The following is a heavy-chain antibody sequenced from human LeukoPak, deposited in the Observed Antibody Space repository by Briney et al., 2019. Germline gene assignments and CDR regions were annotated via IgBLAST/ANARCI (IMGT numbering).Heavy chain of an antibody. J-gene: IGHJ2*01. CDR2: IIPILDIV. CDR3: ARGRSSFDV. V-gene: IGHV1-69*04. Sequence: SVKVSCKTSGGTFNTYGISWVRQAPGQGLEWTGRIIPILDIVNYAQKLQGRVTITADKSTTTVYLTLNSLGSEDTAVYYCARGRSSFDVWGRGTLVTVSS. CDR1: GGTFNTYG.